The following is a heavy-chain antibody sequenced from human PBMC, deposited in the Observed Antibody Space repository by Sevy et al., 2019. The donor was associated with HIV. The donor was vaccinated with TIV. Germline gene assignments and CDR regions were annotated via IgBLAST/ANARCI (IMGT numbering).Heavy chain of an antibody. J-gene: IGHJ6*02. Sequence: EGSLRLSCAASGFTFSSYAMSWVRQAPGKGLEWVSAISGSGGSTYYADSVKGRFTISRDNSKNTQYLQMNSLRAEDTAVYYCAKSIAAAGPYYYYGMDVWGQGTTVTVSS. CDR3: AKSIAAAGPYYYYGMDV. CDR1: GFTFSSYA. D-gene: IGHD6-13*01. CDR2: ISGSGGST. V-gene: IGHV3-23*01.